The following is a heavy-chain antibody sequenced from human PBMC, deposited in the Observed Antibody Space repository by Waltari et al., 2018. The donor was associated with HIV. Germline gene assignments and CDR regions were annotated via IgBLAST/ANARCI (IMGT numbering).Heavy chain of an antibody. Sequence: YWGWIRQPPGKGLEWIGSIYYSGSTYYNPSLKSRVTISVDTSKNQFSLKLSSVTAADTAVYYCARHWSPVPRGYDILTGYYRLYYFDYWGQGTLVTVSS. D-gene: IGHD3-9*01. CDR3: ARHWSPVPRGYDILTGYYRLYYFDY. CDR1: Y. V-gene: IGHV4-39*01. CDR2: IYYSGST. J-gene: IGHJ4*02.